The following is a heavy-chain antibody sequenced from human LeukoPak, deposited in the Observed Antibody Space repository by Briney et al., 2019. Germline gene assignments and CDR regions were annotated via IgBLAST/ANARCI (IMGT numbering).Heavy chain of an antibody. J-gene: IGHJ3*02. V-gene: IGHV1-46*01. CDR3: ARGSSWDAFDI. CDR1: GYTFTSYY. D-gene: IGHD6-13*01. Sequence: ASVKVSCKASGYTFTSYYMHWVRQAPGQGLEWMGIINPSGGSTSYAQKFQGRVTITRDTSASTAYMELSSLRSEDTAVYYCARGSSWDAFDIWGQGTMVTVSS. CDR2: INPSGGST.